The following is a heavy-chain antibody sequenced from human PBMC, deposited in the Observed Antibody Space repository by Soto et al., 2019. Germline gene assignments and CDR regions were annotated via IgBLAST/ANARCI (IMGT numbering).Heavy chain of an antibody. J-gene: IGHJ5*01. V-gene: IGHV4-30-4*01. CDR1: GDSISNLDYF. CDR3: ARGRYCLTGRCFPNWFDS. CDR2: IYRSATT. Sequence: SETLSLTCSVSGDSISNLDYFWAWIRQPPGQALEYIGYIYRSATTYYNPSFESRVAISVDTSKSQFSLNVTSVTAADTAVYFCARGRYCLTGRCFPNWFDSWGQGALVTVSS. D-gene: IGHD7-27*01.